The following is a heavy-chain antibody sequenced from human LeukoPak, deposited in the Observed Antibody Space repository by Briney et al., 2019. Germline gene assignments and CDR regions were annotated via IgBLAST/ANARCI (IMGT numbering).Heavy chain of an antibody. Sequence: GRSLRLSCAASGFTFSSYAMHWVRQAPGKGLEWVAVISYDGSNKYYADSVKGRFTISRDNSKNTLYLQMNSLRAEDTAVYYCAKGEDMVRGVNYFDYWGQGTLVTVSS. CDR1: GFTFSSYA. J-gene: IGHJ4*02. CDR3: AKGEDMVRGVNYFDY. CDR2: ISYDGSNK. D-gene: IGHD3-10*01. V-gene: IGHV3-30*04.